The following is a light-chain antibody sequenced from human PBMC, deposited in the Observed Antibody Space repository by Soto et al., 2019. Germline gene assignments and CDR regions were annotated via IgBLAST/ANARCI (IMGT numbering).Light chain of an antibody. CDR1: QSVSSTF. CDR2: AAS. V-gene: IGKV3-20*01. Sequence: EIVLTQSPGTLSLSPGERATLSCRASQSVSSTFLAWYQQKPGQAPRLLIFAASTRATGIPDRFSGSGSGTDFTLTISRLEPEDFAVYYCQLYGSSPRGAFGQGTKVEIK. J-gene: IGKJ1*01. CDR3: QLYGSSPRGA.